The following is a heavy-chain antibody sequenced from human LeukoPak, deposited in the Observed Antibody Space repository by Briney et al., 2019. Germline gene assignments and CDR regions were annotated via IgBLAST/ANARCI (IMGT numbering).Heavy chain of an antibody. V-gene: IGHV4-34*01. CDR1: GGSFSGYY. J-gene: IGHJ4*02. CDR2: INHSGST. CDR3: ARVRKAAAGRGGFDY. Sequence: PSETLSLTCAVYGGSFSGYYWRWMRQPPGKGLEWIGEINHSGSTNYNPSLKSRVTISVDTTNNQFSLKLSYVSAADTAVYYCARVRKAAAGRGGFDYWGQGTLVTVSS. D-gene: IGHD6-13*01.